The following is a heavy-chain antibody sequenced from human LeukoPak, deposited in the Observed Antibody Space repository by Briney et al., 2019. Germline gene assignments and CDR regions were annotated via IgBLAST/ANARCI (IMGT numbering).Heavy chain of an antibody. D-gene: IGHD6-13*01. CDR3: ARGIAAAGPDQYYFDY. CDR1: GGSISSYY. V-gene: IGHV4-59*08. CDR2: IYYSGST. J-gene: IGHJ4*02. Sequence: KSSETLSLTCTVSGGSISSYYWSWIRQPPGKGLEWIGYIYYSGSTNYNPSLKSRVTISVDTSKNQFSLKLSSVTAADTAVYYCARGIAAAGPDQYYFDYWGQGTLVTVSS.